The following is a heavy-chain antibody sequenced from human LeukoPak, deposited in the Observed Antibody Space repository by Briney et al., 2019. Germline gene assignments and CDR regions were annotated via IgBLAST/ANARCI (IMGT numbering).Heavy chain of an antibody. CDR1: GGSISSYY. CDR3: ARDRYYYGSGSYFFDY. D-gene: IGHD3-10*01. J-gene: IGHJ4*02. Sequence: PSETLSLTCTVSGGSISSYYWNWIRQPPGKGLEWIGYIYYSGSTNYNPSLKSRVAISVDASKKQFSLKLSSVTAADTAVYYCARDRYYYGSGSYFFDYWGQGTLVTVSS. CDR2: IYYSGST. V-gene: IGHV4-59*01.